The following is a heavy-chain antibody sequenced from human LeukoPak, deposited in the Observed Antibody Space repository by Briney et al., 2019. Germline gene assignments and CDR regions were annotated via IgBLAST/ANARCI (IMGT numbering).Heavy chain of an antibody. Sequence: GGSLRLSCAASGFTFSSYSMNWVRQAPGKGLEWVSSISSSSSYIYYADSVKGRFTISRDNAKNSLYLQMNSLRAEDTAVYYCARNYVWGRLYGEEAAFDIWGQGTMVTVSS. CDR1: GFTFSSYS. CDR3: ARNYVWGRLYGEEAAFDI. D-gene: IGHD3-16*01. J-gene: IGHJ3*02. CDR2: ISSSSSYI. V-gene: IGHV3-21*01.